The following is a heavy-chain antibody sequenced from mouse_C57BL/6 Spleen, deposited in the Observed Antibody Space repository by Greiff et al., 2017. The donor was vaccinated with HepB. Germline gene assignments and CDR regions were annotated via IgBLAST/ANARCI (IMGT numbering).Heavy chain of an antibody. J-gene: IGHJ2*01. V-gene: IGHV1-66*01. Sequence: VQRVESGPELVKPGASVKISCKASGYSFTSYYIHWVKQRPGQGLEWIGWIYPGSGNTKYNEKFKGKATLTADTSSSTAYMQLSSLTSEDSAVYYCARGIYDGYYYFDYWGQGTTLTVSS. CDR1: GYSFTSYY. D-gene: IGHD2-3*01. CDR2: IYPGSGNT. CDR3: ARGIYDGYYYFDY.